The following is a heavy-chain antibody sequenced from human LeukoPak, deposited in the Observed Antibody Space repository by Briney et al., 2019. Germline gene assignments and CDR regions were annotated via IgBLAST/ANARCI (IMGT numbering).Heavy chain of an antibody. D-gene: IGHD2-2*01. Sequence: GGSLRLSCAASGFRFDDYSMNWVRHVPGKGLEWVAGNWDGASTGYGGSMKGRFTIPRDNGKNSLYLQMNSLRVEDTAVYYCGRVHCSTNSCYDYYDYYMDVSGKGTTVTVSS. J-gene: IGHJ6*03. CDR1: GFRFDDYS. V-gene: IGHV3-20*04. CDR3: GRVHCSTNSCYDYYDYYMDV. CDR2: NWDGAST.